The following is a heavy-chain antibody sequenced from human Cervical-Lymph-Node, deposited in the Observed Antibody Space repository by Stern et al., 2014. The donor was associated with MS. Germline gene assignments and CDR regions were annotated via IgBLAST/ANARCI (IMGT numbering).Heavy chain of an antibody. V-gene: IGHV2-70*01. CDR3: AQMISGFSGYYVDQ. CDR2: IDWEDDK. J-gene: IGHJ4*02. CDR1: GFSLGTSGMC. Sequence: QVTLKESGPALVKPTQTLTLTCTFSGFSLGTSGMCVTWSRQPPGKAMEWLALIDWEDDKYYNRSLRSRLTISKDTSRNQVVLKMTNLDPVDTASYYCAQMISGFSGYYVDQWGQGTLVTVSS. D-gene: IGHD6-19*01.